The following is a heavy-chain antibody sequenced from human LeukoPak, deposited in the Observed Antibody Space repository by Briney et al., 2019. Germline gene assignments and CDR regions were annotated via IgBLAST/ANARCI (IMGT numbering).Heavy chain of an antibody. J-gene: IGHJ4*02. Sequence: PGGSLRLSCAASGFTFSSYAMHWVRQAPGKGLEWVSAIYSGGSTYYADSVKGRFTISRDNSKNTLYLQMNSLRAEDTAVYYCATTYDSSGYFDYWGQGTLVTVSS. CDR1: GFTFSSYA. CDR3: ATTYDSSGYFDY. V-gene: IGHV3-66*01. D-gene: IGHD3-22*01. CDR2: IYSGGST.